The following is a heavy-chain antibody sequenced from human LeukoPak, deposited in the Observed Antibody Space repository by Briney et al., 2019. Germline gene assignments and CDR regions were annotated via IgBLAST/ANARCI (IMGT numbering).Heavy chain of an antibody. Sequence: PSETLSLTCTVSGASISSSNYYWGWIRQPPGKGLEWHVCIYYSGTTYYNPSLKSRITRSPDTSKNQFSLNLSSVTAADTAVYYCARLITVAGHGDYWGQGTLVTVSS. CDR3: ARLITVAGHGDY. D-gene: IGHD6-19*01. J-gene: IGHJ4*02. V-gene: IGHV4-39*01. CDR2: IYYSGTT. CDR1: GASISSSNYY.